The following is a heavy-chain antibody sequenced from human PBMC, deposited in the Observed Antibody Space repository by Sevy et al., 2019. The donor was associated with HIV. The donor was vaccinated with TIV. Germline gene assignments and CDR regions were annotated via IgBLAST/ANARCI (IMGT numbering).Heavy chain of an antibody. CDR1: GYTFTSYG. Sequence: ASVKVSCKASGYTFTSYGISWVRQAPGQGLEWMGWISAYNGNTNYAQKLQGRVTMTTDTSTSTAYMELRGLRSDDTAVYYCARDPPIADADRNIVATITGYYYGMDVWGQGTTVTVSS. CDR3: ARDPPIADADRNIVATITGYYYGMDV. CDR2: ISAYNGNT. D-gene: IGHD5-12*01. J-gene: IGHJ6*02. V-gene: IGHV1-18*01.